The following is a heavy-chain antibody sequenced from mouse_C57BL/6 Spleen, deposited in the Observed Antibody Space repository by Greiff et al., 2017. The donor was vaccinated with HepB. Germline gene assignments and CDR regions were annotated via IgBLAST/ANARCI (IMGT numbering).Heavy chain of an antibody. J-gene: IGHJ4*01. CDR1: GFTFSDYG. CDR3: ARLDYYAMDY. CDR2: ISSGSSTI. Sequence: EVKLMESGGGLVQPGGSLKLSCAASGFTFSDYGMHWVRQAPEKGLEWVAYISSGSSTIYYADTVKGRFTISRDNAKNTLFLQMTSLKSEDTAMYYCARLDYYAMDYWGQGTSVTVSS. V-gene: IGHV5-17*01.